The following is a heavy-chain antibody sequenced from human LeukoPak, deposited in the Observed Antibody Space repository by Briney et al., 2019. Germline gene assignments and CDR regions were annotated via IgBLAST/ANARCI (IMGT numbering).Heavy chain of an antibody. CDR1: GYSSSSGYY. D-gene: IGHD3-9*01. V-gene: IGHV4-38-2*02. CDR2: IYHSGST. CDR3: ARESRYYDILTGYYNTDRPDY. J-gene: IGHJ4*02. Sequence: SETLSFTGTVSGYSSSSGYYWGWIRQPPGKGLEWIGSIYHSGSTYYNPSLKSRVTISVDTSKNQFSLKLSSVTAADTAVYYCARESRYYDILTGYYNTDRPDYWGQGTLVTVSS.